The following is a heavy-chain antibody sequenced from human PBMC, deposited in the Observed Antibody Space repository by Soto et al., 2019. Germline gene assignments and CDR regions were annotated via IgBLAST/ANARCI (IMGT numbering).Heavy chain of an antibody. CDR1: GYTFTSYA. J-gene: IGHJ4*02. CDR3: ASDREYYDSSGCLDY. CDR2: INAGNGNT. V-gene: IGHV1-3*01. D-gene: IGHD3-22*01. Sequence: ASVKVSCKASGYTFTSYAMHWVRQAPGQRLEWMGWINAGNGNTKYYADSVKGRFTISRDNSKNTLYLQMNSLRAEDTAVYYCASDREYYDSSGCLDYWGQGTLVTVSS.